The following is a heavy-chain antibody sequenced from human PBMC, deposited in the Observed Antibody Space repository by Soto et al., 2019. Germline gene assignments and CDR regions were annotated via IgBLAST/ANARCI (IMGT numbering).Heavy chain of an antibody. V-gene: IGHV3-7*01. CDR1: GFTFSSYW. J-gene: IGHJ5*02. CDR3: ARDRRGYKNWFDP. Sequence: GGSLRLSCAASGFTFSSYWMSWVRQAPGKGLEWVANIKQDGSEKYYVDSVKGRFTISRDNAKNSLYLQMNSLRAEDTAVYYCARDRRGYKNWFDPWGQGTLVTVSS. D-gene: IGHD1-1*01. CDR2: IKQDGSEK.